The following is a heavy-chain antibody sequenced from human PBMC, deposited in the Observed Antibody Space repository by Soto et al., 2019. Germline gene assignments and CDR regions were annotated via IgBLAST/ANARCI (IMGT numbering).Heavy chain of an antibody. Sequence: PSETLSLTCTVSGGSISSYYWSRIRQPPGKGLEWIGYIYYSGSTNYNPSLKSRVTISVDTSKNQFSLKLSSVTAADTAVYYCARYRGGSFYFDYWGQGTLVTVSS. CDR1: GGSISSYY. D-gene: IGHD1-26*01. CDR3: ARYRGGSFYFDY. J-gene: IGHJ4*02. V-gene: IGHV4-59*01. CDR2: IYYSGST.